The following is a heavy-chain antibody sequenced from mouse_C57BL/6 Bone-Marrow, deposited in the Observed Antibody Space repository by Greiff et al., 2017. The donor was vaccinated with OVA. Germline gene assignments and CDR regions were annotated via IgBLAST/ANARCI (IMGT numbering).Heavy chain of an antibody. CDR2: IDPETGGT. D-gene: IGHD4-1*01. J-gene: IGHJ3*01. Sequence: QVQLQQSGAELVRPGASVTLSCKASGYTFTDYEMHWVKQTPVHGLEWIGSIDPETGGTAYTQKFKGKAILTADKSSSTAYLELRSLTSEDSAVYYCTRYWAGDYWGQGTPVTVSA. CDR1: GYTFTDYE. V-gene: IGHV1-15*01. CDR3: TRYWAGDY.